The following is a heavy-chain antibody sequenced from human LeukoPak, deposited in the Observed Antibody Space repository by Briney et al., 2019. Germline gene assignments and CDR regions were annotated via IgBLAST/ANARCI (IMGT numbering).Heavy chain of an antibody. V-gene: IGHV1-46*01. J-gene: IGHJ4*02. D-gene: IGHD3-22*01. CDR3: ARDDSSGPQVY. CDR2: INPSGGST. Sequence: ASVKVSCKASGYTFSSYYMDWVRQAPGQGLEWMGIINPSGGSTKYAQKLQGRVTMTSDTSTSTVYMELSSLRSEDTAVYYCARDDSSGPQVYWGQGTLVTVSS. CDR1: GYTFSSYY.